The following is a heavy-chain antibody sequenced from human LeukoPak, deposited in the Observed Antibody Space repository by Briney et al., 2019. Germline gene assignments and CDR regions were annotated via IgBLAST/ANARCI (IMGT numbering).Heavy chain of an antibody. V-gene: IGHV4-4*02. Sequence: SETLSLTCAVSGGSISSSNWWSWVRQPPGKGLEWIGEIYHSGSTNYNPSLKSRVTISVDKSKNQFSVKLSSVTAADTAVYYCASRIVVVPAAPGYFQHWGQGTLVTVSS. CDR3: ASRIVVVPAAPGYFQH. CDR2: IYHSGST. D-gene: IGHD2-2*01. J-gene: IGHJ1*01. CDR1: GGSISSSNW.